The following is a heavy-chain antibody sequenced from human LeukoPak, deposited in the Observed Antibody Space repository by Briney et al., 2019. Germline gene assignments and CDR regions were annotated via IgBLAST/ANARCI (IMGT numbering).Heavy chain of an antibody. Sequence: GGSLRLSCTASGITFNNYAMSWVRQAPGKGLEWVSTISGRGDVTYYADSVKGRFTISRDNSKNTLFLQMNSLRAEDTAVYYCANTLLYSSGWDYWGQGTLVTDSS. J-gene: IGHJ4*02. CDR2: ISGRGDVT. D-gene: IGHD6-19*01. CDR1: GITFNNYA. CDR3: ANTLLYSSGWDY. V-gene: IGHV3-23*01.